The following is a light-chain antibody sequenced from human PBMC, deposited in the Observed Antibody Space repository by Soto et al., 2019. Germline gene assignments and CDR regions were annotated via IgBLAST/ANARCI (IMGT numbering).Light chain of an antibody. CDR1: QTVRNNY. CDR2: DAS. J-gene: IGKJ4*01. V-gene: IGKV3-20*01. CDR3: QQFSSSPLT. Sequence: VLTQSPGTLSVSAWERATLSCRASQTVRNNYLAWYQQKTGQAPRLLIADASSRATGIPDRLSGGWSGTDGTLTISRLEPGAFAVDACQQFSSSPLTFGGGTKVDIK.